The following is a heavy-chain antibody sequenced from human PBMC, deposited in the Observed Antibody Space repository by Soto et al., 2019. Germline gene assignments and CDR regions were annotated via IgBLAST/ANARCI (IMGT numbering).Heavy chain of an antibody. Sequence: SETLTLTCAVYGGSISNYYWSWIRQPPGKGLEWIGYIHYSGSTNYNPSLKRRITVSVDTSKNQFSLKLTSVTAADTAMYYCARVYCSSTTCYDLFDYWGQGILVTVSS. J-gene: IGHJ4*02. D-gene: IGHD2-2*01. CDR3: ARVYCSSTTCYDLFDY. CDR2: IHYSGST. V-gene: IGHV4-59*08. CDR1: GGSISNYY.